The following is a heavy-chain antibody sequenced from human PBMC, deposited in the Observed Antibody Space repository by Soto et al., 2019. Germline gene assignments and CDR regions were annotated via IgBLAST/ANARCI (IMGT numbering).Heavy chain of an antibody. CDR1: GFSLSTSGVG. CDR3: AHRPRLGRFGGQESYWFDP. V-gene: IGHV2-5*02. J-gene: IGHJ5*02. D-gene: IGHD3-10*01. CDR2: IYWDDDK. Sequence: QITLKESGPTLVKPTQTLTLTRTFSGFSLSTSGVGVGWIRQPPGQALEWLALIYWDDDKRYSPSLKSRLTISKDTSKNQVVLTMTNMDPVDTATYYCAHRPRLGRFGGQESYWFDPWGQGTLVTVSS.